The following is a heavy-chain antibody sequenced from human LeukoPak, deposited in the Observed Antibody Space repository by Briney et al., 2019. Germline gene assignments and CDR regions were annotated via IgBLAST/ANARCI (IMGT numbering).Heavy chain of an antibody. CDR1: GFTFSSYA. CDR3: ARGTSSWSFDY. D-gene: IGHD6-13*01. J-gene: IGHJ4*02. CDR2: ISSSGGSS. Sequence: GGSLRLSCAASGFTFSSYAMSWVRQAPGKGVGWVSVISSSGGSSDYADSVKGRFTISRDNSKNTLYLQMNSLRAEDTAVYYCARGTSSWSFDYWGQGTLVTVSS. V-gene: IGHV3-23*01.